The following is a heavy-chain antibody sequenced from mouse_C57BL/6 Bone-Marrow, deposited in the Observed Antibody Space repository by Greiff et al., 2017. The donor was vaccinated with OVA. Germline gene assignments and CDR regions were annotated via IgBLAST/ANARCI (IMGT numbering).Heavy chain of an antibody. CDR1: GYTFTSYW. V-gene: IGHV1-52*01. CDR3: ARWNYYGSPLDY. Sequence: VQLQQPGAELVRPGSSVKLSCKASGYTFTSYWMHWVKQRPIQGLEWIGNIDPSDSETHYNQKFKDKATLTVDKSSSTAYMQLSSLTSEDSAVYYCARWNYYGSPLDYWGQGTTLTVSS. D-gene: IGHD1-1*01. CDR2: IDPSDSET. J-gene: IGHJ2*01.